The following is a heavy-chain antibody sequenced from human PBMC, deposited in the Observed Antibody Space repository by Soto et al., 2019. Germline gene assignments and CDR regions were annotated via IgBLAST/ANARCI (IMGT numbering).Heavy chain of an antibody. D-gene: IGHD6-6*01. CDR3: ASPFEGGWYSSSSGAFDI. J-gene: IGHJ3*02. CDR2: INSDGSST. CDR1: GFTFSSYW. V-gene: IGHV3-74*01. Sequence: GGSLRLSCAASGFTFSSYWMHWVRQAPGKGLVWVSRINSDGSSTSYADSVKGRFTISRDNAKNTLYLQMNSLRAEDTAVYYCASPFEGGWYSSSSGAFDIWGQGTMVTV.